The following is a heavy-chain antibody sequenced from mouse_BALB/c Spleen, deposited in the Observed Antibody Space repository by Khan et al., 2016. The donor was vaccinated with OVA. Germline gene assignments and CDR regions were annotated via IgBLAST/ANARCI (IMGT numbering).Heavy chain of an antibody. CDR2: INPYNDGT. V-gene: IGHV1S136*01. J-gene: IGHJ3*01. Sequence: VQLQQSGPELVKPGASVKMSCKASGYTFTSYVMHWVKQKPGQGLEWIGYINPYNDGTKYNEKFKGKATLTSDKSSSTAYMELSSLTSEDSAVYYCARSKDYGLFAYWGQGTLVTVSA. CDR1: GYTFTSYV. D-gene: IGHD1-2*01. CDR3: ARSKDYGLFAY.